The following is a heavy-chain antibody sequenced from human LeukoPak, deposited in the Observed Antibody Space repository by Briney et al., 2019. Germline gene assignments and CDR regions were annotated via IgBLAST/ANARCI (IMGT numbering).Heavy chain of an antibody. J-gene: IGHJ4*01. Sequence: PGGSLRLSCGASGFTFDEHAMNWVRQVPGKGLEWVSLISADGGSTHYADSVKGRFTTSRDNSRNSLYLQMTSLRTDDSAFYYCAKRSGAPGNFDYWGHGTLVTVAS. CDR3: AKRSGAPGNFDY. CDR1: GFTFDEHA. CDR2: ISADGGST. V-gene: IGHV3-43*02. D-gene: IGHD1-1*01.